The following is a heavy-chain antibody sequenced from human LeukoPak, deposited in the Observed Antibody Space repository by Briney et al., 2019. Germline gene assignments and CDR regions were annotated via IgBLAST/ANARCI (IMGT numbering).Heavy chain of an antibody. CDR1: GFTFSSYA. CDR3: AKDSSPYYYDSSGYYPYWYFDL. D-gene: IGHD3-22*01. V-gene: IGHV3-23*01. J-gene: IGHJ2*01. CDR2: ISGSGGST. Sequence: GGSLRLSCAASGFTFSSYAMSWVRQAPGKGLEWVSAISGSGGSTYYADSVKGRFTISRDNSKNTLYLQMNSLRAEDTAIYYCAKDSSPYYYDSSGYYPYWYFDLWGRGTLVTVSS.